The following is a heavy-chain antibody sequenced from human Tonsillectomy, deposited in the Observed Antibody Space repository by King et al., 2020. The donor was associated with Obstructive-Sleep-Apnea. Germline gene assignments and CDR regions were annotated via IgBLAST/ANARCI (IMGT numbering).Heavy chain of an antibody. CDR1: GDTFRSYA. CDR3: ARGGDRCYDWADFDS. CDR2: IIPILNIP. Sequence: QLVQSGAEVKKPGSSVKVSCKASGDTFRSYAINWLRQAPGQGLEWMGRIIPILNIPKYAQKFQGRVTITADKSTSTVYVELSSLRSEDTAVFYCARGGDRCYDWADFDSWGQGTLVTVSS. D-gene: IGHD5-12*01. V-gene: IGHV1-69*04. J-gene: IGHJ4*02.